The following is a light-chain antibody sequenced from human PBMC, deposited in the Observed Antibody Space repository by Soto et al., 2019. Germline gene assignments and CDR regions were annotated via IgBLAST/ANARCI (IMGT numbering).Light chain of an antibody. Sequence: QAVVTQEPSLTVSPGGTVTLTCGSSTGAVTSGHYPSWFQQKPGQAPRTLIYDTTNKHSWTPARFSGSLLGGKPALTLSGAQPEDEAECYCLLSYSGARVFGGGTKVTVL. CDR2: DTT. V-gene: IGLV7-46*01. CDR3: LLSYSGARV. J-gene: IGLJ3*02. CDR1: TGAVTSGHY.